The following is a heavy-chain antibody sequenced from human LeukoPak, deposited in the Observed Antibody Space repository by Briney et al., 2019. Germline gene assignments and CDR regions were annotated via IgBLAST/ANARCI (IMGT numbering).Heavy chain of an antibody. CDR1: GGTFSSYA. D-gene: IGHD3-3*01. CDR3: ARDAIFGVAPIDY. CDR2: IIPILGIA. V-gene: IGHV1-69*04. J-gene: IGHJ4*02. Sequence: EASVKVSCKASGGTFSSYAISWVRQAPGQGLEWMGRIIPILGIANYAQKFQGRVTITADKSTSTAYMELSSLRSEDTAVYYCARDAIFGVAPIDYWGQGTLVTVSS.